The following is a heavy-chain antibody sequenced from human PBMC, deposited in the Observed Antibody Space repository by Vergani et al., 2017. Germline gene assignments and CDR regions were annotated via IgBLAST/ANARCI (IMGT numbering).Heavy chain of an antibody. CDR2: IHYSENT. J-gene: IGHJ4*02. CDR1: FDSIRNLY. CDR3: ARSRIYYGAGSPDY. V-gene: IGHV4-59*11. Sequence: QVQLQESGPGLVKSSETLSLTCSVSFDSIRNLYCNWIRQPPGKGLEWIGSIHYSENTNYNPSLKTRVTISVDMSKNQFSLTLTSVTAADTAVYYCARSRIYYGAGSPDYWGQGTLVTVSS. D-gene: IGHD3-10*01.